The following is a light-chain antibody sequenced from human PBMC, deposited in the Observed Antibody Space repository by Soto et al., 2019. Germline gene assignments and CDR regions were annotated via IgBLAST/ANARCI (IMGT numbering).Light chain of an antibody. CDR3: QQYGSSPRT. J-gene: IGKJ1*01. CDR1: QSISTY. Sequence: DIKMTQSPSSLSASVGDRVTITCRASQSISTYLIWYQQKPGKAPKLLIYATSSLQSGVPSRFSGSGSGTDFTLTISSLQPEDFAVYYCQQYGSSPRTFGQGTKL. CDR2: ATS. V-gene: IGKV1-39*01.